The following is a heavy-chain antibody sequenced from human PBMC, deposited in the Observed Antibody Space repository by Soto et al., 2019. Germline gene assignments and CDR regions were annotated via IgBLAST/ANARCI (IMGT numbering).Heavy chain of an antibody. V-gene: IGHV3-30*18. CDR1: GFTFSSYG. Sequence: QVQLVESGGGVVQPGRSLRLSCAASGFTFSSYGMHWVRQAPGKGLEWVAVISYDGSNKYYADSVKGRFTISRDNSKNTLYLQMNSLRAEDTAVYYCAKDDGGYSYGHKRVYYYGMDVWGQGTTVTVSS. D-gene: IGHD5-18*01. CDR3: AKDDGGYSYGHKRVYYYGMDV. J-gene: IGHJ6*02. CDR2: ISYDGSNK.